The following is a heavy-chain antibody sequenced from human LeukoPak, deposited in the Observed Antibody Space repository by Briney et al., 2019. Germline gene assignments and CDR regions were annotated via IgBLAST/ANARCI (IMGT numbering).Heavy chain of an antibody. J-gene: IGHJ2*01. CDR3: ARDRSPYYYDSSRPDWYFDL. CDR2: MNPNSGNT. CDR1: GYTFTSYD. V-gene: IGHV1-8*03. D-gene: IGHD3-22*01. Sequence: ASVKVSCKASGYTFTSYDINWVRQATGQGLEWMGWMNPNSGNTGYAQKFQGRVTITRNTSISTAYMELSSLRSEDTAVYYCARDRSPYYYDSSRPDWYFDLWGRGTLVTVSS.